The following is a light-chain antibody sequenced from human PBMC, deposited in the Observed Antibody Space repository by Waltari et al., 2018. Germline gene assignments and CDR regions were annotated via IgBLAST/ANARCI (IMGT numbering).Light chain of an antibody. V-gene: IGKV3-20*01. CDR3: QQYGSSPQT. CDR1: QSVASVY. J-gene: IGKJ1*01. CDR2: GAS. Sequence: EIVLTQSPGTLSLSPGERATLPCRASQSVASVYLAWYQQKPGQAPRLLIYGASSMATGIPDRFSGSGSGTEFTLTISRLDPEDFAVYHCQQYGSSPQTFGQGTKVEIK.